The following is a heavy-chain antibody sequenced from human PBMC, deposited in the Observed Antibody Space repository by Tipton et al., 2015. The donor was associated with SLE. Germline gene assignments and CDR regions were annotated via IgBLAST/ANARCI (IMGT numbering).Heavy chain of an antibody. J-gene: IGHJ5*02. D-gene: IGHD6-19*01. CDR2: IFYTGST. V-gene: IGHV4-39*07. CDR1: DGSIRSTNYY. CDR3: GRASGWVSLNWFDP. Sequence: TLSLTCTVSDGSIRSTNYYWGWIRQPPGKGLEWIGSIFYTGSTYYNPSLKSRVIMSVDTSKNQFSLRLISVTAADTAVYFCGRASGWVSLNWFDPWGQGTLVTVSS.